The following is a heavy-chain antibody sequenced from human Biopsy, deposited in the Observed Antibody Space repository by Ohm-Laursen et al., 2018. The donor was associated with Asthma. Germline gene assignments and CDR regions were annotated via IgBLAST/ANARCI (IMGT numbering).Heavy chain of an antibody. Sequence: SLRLSCAASGFTFNSYWMSWVRQAPGKGLEWVANIKKDGSETYYVDSVKGRFTISRDNSKNTLDLQMNSLRGDDTAVYYCVRWRSGYPDHYSDFWGLGTLVTVSS. CDR1: GFTFNSYW. CDR2: IKKDGSET. D-gene: IGHD2-21*01. CDR3: VRWRSGYPDHYSDF. J-gene: IGHJ4*02. V-gene: IGHV3-7*01.